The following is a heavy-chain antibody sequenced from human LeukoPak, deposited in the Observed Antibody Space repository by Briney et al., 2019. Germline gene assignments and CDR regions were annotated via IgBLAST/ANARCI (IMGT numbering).Heavy chain of an antibody. J-gene: IGHJ4*02. D-gene: IGHD3-10*01. CDR3: AKEVSADYYGSGSYYNIFDY. Sequence: PGGSLRLSCAASGFTFSSYAMSWVGQARGKGVEGVSAISGSGGSTYYADSVKGRFTISRDNSKNTLYLQMNSLRAEDTAVYYCAKEVSADYYGSGSYYNIFDYWGQGTLVTVSS. V-gene: IGHV3-23*01. CDR1: GFTFSSYA. CDR2: ISGSGGST.